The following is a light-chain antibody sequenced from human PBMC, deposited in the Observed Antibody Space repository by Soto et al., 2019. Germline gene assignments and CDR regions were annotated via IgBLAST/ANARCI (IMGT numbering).Light chain of an antibody. CDR1: QSVSSSY. V-gene: IGKV3D-20*01. CDR3: XXXGXSPYT. J-gene: IGKJ2*01. CDR2: DAS. Sequence: EIVLTQSPATLSLSPGERATLSCGASQSVSSSYLAWYQQKPGLAPRLLIYDASSRATGIPDRFSGSGSGTDFTLTISRXEXXXXXXXXXXXXGXSPYTFGQGTKLEIK.